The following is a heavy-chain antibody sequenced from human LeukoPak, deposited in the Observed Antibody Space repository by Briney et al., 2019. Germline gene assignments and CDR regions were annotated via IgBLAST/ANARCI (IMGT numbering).Heavy chain of an antibody. Sequence: GGSLRLSCAASGFTVSSNYMSWVRQAPGKGLEWVSAISGGGGTTYYADSVKGRFTISRDNSKNTLFLQISSLRAEDTAVYYCARDISWYFDYWGQGMLVTVSS. CDR3: ARDISWYFDY. CDR1: GFTVSSNY. CDR2: ISGGGGTT. J-gene: IGHJ4*02. V-gene: IGHV3-23*01. D-gene: IGHD6-13*01.